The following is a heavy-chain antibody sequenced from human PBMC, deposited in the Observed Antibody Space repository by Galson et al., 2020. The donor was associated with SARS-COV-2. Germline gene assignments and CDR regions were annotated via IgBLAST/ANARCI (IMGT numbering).Heavy chain of an antibody. D-gene: IGHD4-17*01. Sequence: QLGESLKISCAASGFTFSSYWMSWVRQAPGKGLEWVANIKQDGREKYYVDSVKGRFTISRDNAKNSLYLQMNSLRAEDTAVYYCARADYAYYYYYYMDFWGKGTTVTVSS. CDR1: GFTFSSYW. V-gene: IGHV3-7*04. CDR3: ARADYAYYYYYYMDF. J-gene: IGHJ6*03. CDR2: IKQDGREK.